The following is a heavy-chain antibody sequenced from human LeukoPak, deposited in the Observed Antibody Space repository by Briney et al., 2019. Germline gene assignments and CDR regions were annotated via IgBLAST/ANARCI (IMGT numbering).Heavy chain of an antibody. V-gene: IGHV4-61*02. Sequence: SETLSLTCTVSGGSISSGSYYWSWIRQPAGKGLEWIGRIYTSGSTNYNPSLKSRVTISVDTSKNQFSLKLSSVTAADTAVYYYARSSGWSYYYYYYMDVWGKGTTVTVSS. D-gene: IGHD3-22*01. CDR1: GGSISSGSYY. CDR3: ARSSGWSYYYYYYMDV. J-gene: IGHJ6*03. CDR2: IYTSGST.